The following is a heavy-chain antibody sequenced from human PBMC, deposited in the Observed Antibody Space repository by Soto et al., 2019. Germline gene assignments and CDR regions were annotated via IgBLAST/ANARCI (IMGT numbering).Heavy chain of an antibody. CDR1: GGSISSGGYY. J-gene: IGHJ5*02. Sequence: SETLSLTCTVSGGSISSGGYYWRWIRQHPGKGLEWIGYIYYSGSTYYNPSLKSRVTISVDTSKNQFSLKLSSVTAADTAVYYCARGIAAAVAWFDPWGQGTLVTVSS. CDR2: IYYSGST. V-gene: IGHV4-31*03. D-gene: IGHD6-13*01. CDR3: ARGIAAAVAWFDP.